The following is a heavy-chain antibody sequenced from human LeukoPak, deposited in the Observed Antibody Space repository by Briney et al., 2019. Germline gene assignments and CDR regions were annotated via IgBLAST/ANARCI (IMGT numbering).Heavy chain of an antibody. CDR3: TRDRAPSSGWFTVAADY. CDR1: GFTFGDYA. J-gene: IGHJ4*02. Sequence: GGSLRLSCTASGFTFGDYAMSWFRQAPGKGLEWVGFIRSKAYGGTTEYAASVKGRFTISRDDSKSIAYLQMNSLKTEDTAVYYCTRDRAPSSGWFTVAADYWGQGTLVAVSS. D-gene: IGHD6-19*01. V-gene: IGHV3-49*03. CDR2: IRSKAYGGTT.